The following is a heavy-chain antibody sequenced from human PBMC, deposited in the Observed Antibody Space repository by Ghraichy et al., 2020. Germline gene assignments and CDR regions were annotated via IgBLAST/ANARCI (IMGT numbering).Heavy chain of an antibody. Sequence: GGSLRLSCAASGFTFSSYSMNWVRQAPGKGLEWVSSISSSSSYIYYADSVKGRFTISRDNAKNSLYLQMNSLRAEDTAVYYCARAMGYDILTGYYTDAFDIWGQGTMVTVSS. CDR1: GFTFSSYS. J-gene: IGHJ3*02. CDR2: ISSSSSYI. V-gene: IGHV3-21*01. D-gene: IGHD3-9*01. CDR3: ARAMGYDILTGYYTDAFDI.